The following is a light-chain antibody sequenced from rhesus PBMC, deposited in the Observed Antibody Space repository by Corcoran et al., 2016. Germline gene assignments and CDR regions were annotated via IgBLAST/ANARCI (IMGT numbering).Light chain of an antibody. V-gene: IGKV1-74*01. Sequence: DIQMTQSPSSLSASVGDRVTITCRASENVNNYLNWYQQKPGKAPKFLIYKASTLQSGVPSRFSGSGSGTESTVTISSLQPEDVATYYCQHNYGTPALTFGGGTKVELK. CDR1: ENVNNY. CDR3: QHNYGTPALT. CDR2: KAS. J-gene: IGKJ4*01.